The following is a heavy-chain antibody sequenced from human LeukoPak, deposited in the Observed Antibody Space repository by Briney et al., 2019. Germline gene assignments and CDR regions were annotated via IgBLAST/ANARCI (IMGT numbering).Heavy chain of an antibody. CDR1: GGSISSGGYS. CDR3: ARDGVPGVDAFDI. V-gene: IGHV4-61*02. J-gene: IGHJ3*02. CDR2: IYTSGST. D-gene: IGHD7-27*01. Sequence: SQTLSLTCAVSGGSISSGGYSWSWIRQPAGKGLEWIGRIYTSGSTNYNPSLKSRVTMSVDTSKNQFSLKLSSVTAADTAVYYCARDGVPGVDAFDIWGQGTMVTVSS.